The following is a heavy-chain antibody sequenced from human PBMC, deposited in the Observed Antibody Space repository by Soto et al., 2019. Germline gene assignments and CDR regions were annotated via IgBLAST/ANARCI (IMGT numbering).Heavy chain of an antibody. CDR3: AKKPDYYDSSGYPR. Sequence: GGSLRLSCAASGFTFSSYAMSWVRQSPGKGLEWVSAISGSGGSTYYADSVKGRFTISRDNSKNTLYLQMNSLRAEDTAVYYCAKKPDYYDSSGYPRWGQGTLVTVSS. CDR2: ISGSGGST. CDR1: GFTFSSYA. J-gene: IGHJ4*02. D-gene: IGHD3-22*01. V-gene: IGHV3-23*01.